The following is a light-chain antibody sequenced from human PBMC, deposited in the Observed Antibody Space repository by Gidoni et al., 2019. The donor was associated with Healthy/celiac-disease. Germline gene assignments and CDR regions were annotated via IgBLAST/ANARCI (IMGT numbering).Light chain of an antibody. CDR2: AAS. V-gene: IGKV1-39*01. J-gene: IGKJ1*01. Sequence: IQMTQSPSSLSASVGARVTSTCRASQSISSNLNWYQQKPGKAPKLLIYAASSLQSGVPPRFSGSGSGTDFTLTISSLQPEDFATYYCQQSYSTLWTFGQGTKVEIK. CDR3: QQSYSTLWT. CDR1: QSISSN.